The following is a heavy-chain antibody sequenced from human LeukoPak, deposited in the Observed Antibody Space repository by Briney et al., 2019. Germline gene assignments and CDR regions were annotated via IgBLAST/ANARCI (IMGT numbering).Heavy chain of an antibody. CDR1: GVSIISGGYY. CDR2: IYYSGST. D-gene: IGHD4-17*01. J-gene: IGHJ4*02. V-gene: IGHV4-31*11. CDR3: ARYNGDYPGIFDS. Sequence: PSETQSLTCAVSGVSIISGGYYWSWIRQHPGKGLEWIGFIYYSGSTYYNPSLKSRVTISVDTSKNQFSLKLSSVTAADTAVYYCARYNGDYPGIFDSWGQGTLVTVSS.